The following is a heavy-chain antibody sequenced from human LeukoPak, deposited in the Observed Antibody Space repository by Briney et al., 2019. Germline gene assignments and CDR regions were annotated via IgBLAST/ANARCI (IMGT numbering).Heavy chain of an antibody. CDR1: GFTVSSYW. CDR2: INSDGPST. CDR3: ARDAVRFLEWLPFPYYDYYMDV. V-gene: IGHV3-74*01. J-gene: IGHJ6*03. D-gene: IGHD3-3*01. Sequence: PGAYLRLSCAAFGFTVSSYWIHSVRHPPGKWLVWVSRINSDGPSTTYAASVKGRFTISRENAKNTLYLQMNSLRAEDTAVYYCARDAVRFLEWLPFPYYDYYMDVWGKGTAVTVSS.